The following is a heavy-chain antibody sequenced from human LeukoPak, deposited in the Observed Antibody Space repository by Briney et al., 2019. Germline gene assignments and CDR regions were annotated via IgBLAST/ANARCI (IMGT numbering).Heavy chain of an antibody. V-gene: IGHV1-46*01. CDR1: GYTLTTYY. J-gene: IGHJ4*02. D-gene: IGHD2-2*01. CDR3: ARDVPPGY. Sequence: ASVKVSCKASGYTLTTYYMHWVQQAPGQGLEWMGIINPSGGSTSYAQKFQDRVTMTRDTSTSTVYMELSSLRSEDTAVYYCARDVPPGYWGQGTLVTVSS. CDR2: INPSGGST.